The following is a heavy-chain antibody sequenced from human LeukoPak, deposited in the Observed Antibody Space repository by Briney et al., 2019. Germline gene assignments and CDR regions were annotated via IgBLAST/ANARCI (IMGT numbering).Heavy chain of an antibody. V-gene: IGHV3-74*01. CDR3: ARHRGHYSAASAHSFAT. D-gene: IGHD1-26*01. J-gene: IGHJ5*02. Sequence: GGSLRLSCAASGFTFSNYWMHWVRQAPGKGLVWVSRINSDGINTSYADSVKGRFTISRDNAKNTLNLQMNSLRAEDTAVYYCARHRGHYSAASAHSFATWGQATLVTLFS. CDR1: GFTFSNYW. CDR2: INSDGINT.